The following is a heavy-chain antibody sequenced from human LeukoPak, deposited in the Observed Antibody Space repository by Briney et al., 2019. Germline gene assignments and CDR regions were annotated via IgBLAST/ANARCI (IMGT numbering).Heavy chain of an antibody. V-gene: IGHV3-9*03. J-gene: IGHJ4*02. CDR2: ISWNSGSI. D-gene: IGHD2-2*01. Sequence: GGSLRLSCAASGFTFDDYAMHWVRQAPGKGLEWVSGISWNSGSIGYADSVKGRFTISRDNAKNSLYLQMNSLRAEDMALYYCAKGYCSSTSCYPFDYWDQGTLVTVSS. CDR3: AKGYCSSTSCYPFDY. CDR1: GFTFDDYA.